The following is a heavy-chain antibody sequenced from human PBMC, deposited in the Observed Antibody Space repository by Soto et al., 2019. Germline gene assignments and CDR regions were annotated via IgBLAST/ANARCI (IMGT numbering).Heavy chain of an antibody. CDR1: GLTFSGST. Sequence: GGSLRLSCAASGLTFSGSTMHWVRQTSGKGLEWVGRIRSKANSYAREYAASVKGRFTISRDDSKNTAYLQMNSLKTEDTAVYYCTRHADLGYCSSTSCYDFDYWGQGTLVTVSS. V-gene: IGHV3-73*01. D-gene: IGHD2-2*01. CDR3: TRHADLGYCSSTSCYDFDY. CDR2: IRSKANSYAR. J-gene: IGHJ4*02.